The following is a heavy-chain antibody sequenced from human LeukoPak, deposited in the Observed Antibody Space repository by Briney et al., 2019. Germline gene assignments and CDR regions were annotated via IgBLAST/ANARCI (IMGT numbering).Heavy chain of an antibody. CDR3: ARDSPYYDSSGYQTYTLDY. CDR1: GYTFTSYY. D-gene: IGHD3-22*01. CDR2: INPSGGST. Sequence: GASVKVSCKASGYTFTSYYMHWVRQAPGQGLEWMGIINPSGGSTSYAQKFQGRVTMTRDTSTSTVYMELSSLRSEDTAVYYCARDSPYYDSSGYQTYTLDYWGQGTLVTVSS. V-gene: IGHV1-46*01. J-gene: IGHJ4*02.